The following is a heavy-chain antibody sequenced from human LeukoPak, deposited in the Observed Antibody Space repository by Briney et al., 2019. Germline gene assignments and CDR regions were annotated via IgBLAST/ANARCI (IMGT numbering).Heavy chain of an antibody. CDR3: ARDERVQLWTLYYYYYMDV. CDR1: GYTFTSYG. CDR2: ISAYNGNT. V-gene: IGHV1-18*01. J-gene: IGHJ6*03. D-gene: IGHD5-18*01. Sequence: ASVKVSCKASGYTFTSYGISWVRQAPGQGLEWMGWISAYNGNTNYAQKLQGRVTMTTDTSTSTAYMELRSLRSGDTAVYYCARDERVQLWTLYYYYYMDVWGKGTTVTVSS.